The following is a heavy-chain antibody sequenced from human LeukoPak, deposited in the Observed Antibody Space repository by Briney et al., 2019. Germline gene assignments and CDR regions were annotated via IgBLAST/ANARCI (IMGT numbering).Heavy chain of an antibody. D-gene: IGHD2-8*02. CDR1: GFTFSTFA. Sequence: SGGSLRLSCAASGFTFSTFAMIWVRQPPGKGLEWVPSIFPSGGEIHYADSVRGRFTTSRDNSKSTLSLQMNSLRAEDTAIYYCATYRQVLLPFESWGQGTLVTVSS. CDR2: IFPSGGEI. V-gene: IGHV3-23*01. J-gene: IGHJ4*02. CDR3: ATYRQVLLPFES.